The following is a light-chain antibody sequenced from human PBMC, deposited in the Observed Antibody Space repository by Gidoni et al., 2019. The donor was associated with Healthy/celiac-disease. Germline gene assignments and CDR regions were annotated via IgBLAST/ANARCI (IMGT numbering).Light chain of an antibody. CDR3: QQSYSTLNT. V-gene: IGKV1-39*01. CDR2: GAS. CDR1: QSINTY. J-gene: IGKJ2*01. Sequence: DIQMTQSPSSLSASVGDRVTITCRASQSINTYLNWYQQKPGKAPKLLIYGASSLQRGVPSRFSGSGSGTDFTLTISSLQPEDFATYYCQQSYSTLNTFGQGTKLEIK.